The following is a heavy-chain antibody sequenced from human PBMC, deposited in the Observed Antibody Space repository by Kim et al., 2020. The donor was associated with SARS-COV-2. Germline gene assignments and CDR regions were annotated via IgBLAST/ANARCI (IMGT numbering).Heavy chain of an antibody. J-gene: IGHJ4*02. Sequence: SGPTLVKPTQTLTLTCTFSGFSLSTSGMCVSWIRQPPGKALEWLALIDWDDDKYYSTSLKTRLTISKDTSKNQVVLTMTNMDPVDTATYYCARMCIAVAANAGDDFDYWGQGTLVTVSS. CDR3: ARMCIAVAANAGDDFDY. CDR2: IDWDDDK. V-gene: IGHV2-70*01. CDR1: GFSLSTSGMC. D-gene: IGHD6-19*01.